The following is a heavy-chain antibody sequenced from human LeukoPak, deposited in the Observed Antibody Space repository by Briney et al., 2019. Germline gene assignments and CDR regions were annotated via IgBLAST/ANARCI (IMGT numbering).Heavy chain of an antibody. V-gene: IGHV4-38-2*02. D-gene: IGHD3-16*01. CDR1: GYSISSGYY. CDR2: IYHSGST. Sequence: SETLSLTCTVSGYSISSGYYWGWIRQPPGKGLEWIGSIYHSGSTYYNPSLKSRVTISADTSKNQFSLELHSLTTADTAVYYCTRGAGWLIDYWGQGILVTVSS. CDR3: TRGAGWLIDY. J-gene: IGHJ4*02.